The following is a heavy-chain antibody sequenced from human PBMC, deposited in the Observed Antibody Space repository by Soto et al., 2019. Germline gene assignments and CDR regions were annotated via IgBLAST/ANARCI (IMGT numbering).Heavy chain of an antibody. Sequence: QVQLVQSGAEVKKPGSSVKVSCKASGGTFSSYAISWVRQAPGQGLEWMGGIIPIFGTPNYAQKFQGRVMITEDESPSTAYMELSSLRSEDTAVYYCASSRKDYYYYGMNVWGKGTTVTVST. D-gene: IGHD6-13*01. CDR1: GGTFSSYA. V-gene: IGHV1-69*12. CDR3: ASSRKDYYYYGMNV. CDR2: IIPIFGTP. J-gene: IGHJ6*04.